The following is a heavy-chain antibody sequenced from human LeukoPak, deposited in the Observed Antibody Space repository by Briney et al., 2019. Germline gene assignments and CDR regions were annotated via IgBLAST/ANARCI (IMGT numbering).Heavy chain of an antibody. V-gene: IGHV4-39*01. CDR3: ARQNTWGFFDY. CDR1: GGSISSSSYY. Sequence: SETLSLTCTVSGGSISSSSYYWGWIRQPPGKGLEWIGSIYYSGSTYYNPSLKSRVTISVDTSKNQFSLNLSSVTAADTAVYYCARQNTWGFFDYWGQGTLVTVSS. CDR2: IYYSGST. J-gene: IGHJ4*02. D-gene: IGHD7-27*01.